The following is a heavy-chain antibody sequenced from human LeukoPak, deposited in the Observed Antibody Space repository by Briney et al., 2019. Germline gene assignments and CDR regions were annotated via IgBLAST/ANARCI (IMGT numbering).Heavy chain of an antibody. CDR2: TYYRSRWSS. CDR3: ARDSGSGSHGIDY. D-gene: IGHD3-10*01. CDR1: GDSVSSNTAA. J-gene: IGHJ4*02. V-gene: IGHV6-1*01. Sequence: SQTLSLTCAISGDSVSSNTAAWSWIRQSPSRGLEWLGRTYYRSRWSSDYAESVKSRITIRSDTSKNHFSLQLNSVTPEDTAVYYCARDSGSGSHGIDYWGQGTLVTVSS.